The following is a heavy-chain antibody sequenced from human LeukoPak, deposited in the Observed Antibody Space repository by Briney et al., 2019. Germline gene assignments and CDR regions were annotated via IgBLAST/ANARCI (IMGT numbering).Heavy chain of an antibody. Sequence: PSETLSLTCAVYGGSFSGYYWSWIRQPPGKGLGWIGEINHSGSTNYNPSLKSRVTISVDTSKNQFSLKLSSVTAADTAVYYCARSLNWFDPWGQGTLVTVSS. CDR1: GGSFSGYY. CDR3: ARSLNWFDP. J-gene: IGHJ5*02. CDR2: INHSGST. V-gene: IGHV4-34*01.